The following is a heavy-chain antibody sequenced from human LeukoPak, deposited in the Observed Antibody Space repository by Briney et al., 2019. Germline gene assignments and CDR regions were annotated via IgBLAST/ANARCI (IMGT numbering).Heavy chain of an antibody. CDR2: ISGYNGNT. V-gene: IGHV1-18*01. J-gene: IGHJ5*02. CDR3: AREYCSSTSCRGWFDP. D-gene: IGHD2-2*01. Sequence: GASVKVSCKASGYTFTTYNINWVRQAPGQGLEWMGWISGYNGNTNYAQKLQGRVTMTTDTSTSTAYMELRSLRSDDTAVYYCAREYCSSTSCRGWFDPWGQGTLVTVSS. CDR1: GYTFTTYN.